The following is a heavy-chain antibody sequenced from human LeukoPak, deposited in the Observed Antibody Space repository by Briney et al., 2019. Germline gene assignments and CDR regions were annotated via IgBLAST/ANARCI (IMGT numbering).Heavy chain of an antibody. V-gene: IGHV3-48*01. CDR2: INSISNTI. J-gene: IGHJ4*02. CDR3: ARDYGDYYDSSGYDY. D-gene: IGHD3-22*01. Sequence: GGSLRLSCAASGFTFSSYSMNWVRQAPGKGLEWVSYINSISNTIYYADSVKGRFTISRDNAKNSLYLQMNSLRAEDTAVYYCARDYGDYYDSSGYDYWGQGTLVTVSS. CDR1: GFTFSSYS.